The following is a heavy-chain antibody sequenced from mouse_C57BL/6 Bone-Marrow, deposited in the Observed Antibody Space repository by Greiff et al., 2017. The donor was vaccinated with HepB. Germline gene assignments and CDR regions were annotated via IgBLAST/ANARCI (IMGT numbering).Heavy chain of an antibody. J-gene: IGHJ2*01. CDR2: ISSGGDYI. CDR3: TRDSSGYLYYFDD. D-gene: IGHD3-2*02. CDR1: GFTFSSYA. V-gene: IGHV5-9-1*02. Sequence: EVKVVESGEGLVKPGGSLKLSCAASGFTFSSYAMSWVRQTPEKRLEWVAYISSGGDYIYYADTVKGRFTISRDNARNTLYLQMSSLKSEDTAMYYCTRDSSGYLYYFDDWGQGTTLTVSS.